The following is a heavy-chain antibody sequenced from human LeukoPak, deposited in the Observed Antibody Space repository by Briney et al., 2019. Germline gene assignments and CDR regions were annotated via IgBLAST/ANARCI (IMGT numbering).Heavy chain of an antibody. J-gene: IGHJ4*02. CDR2: ISSNGGST. D-gene: IGHD6-19*01. V-gene: IGHV3-64D*06. CDR1: GFTFSSYA. CDR3: VKDAMQWPDYYFDY. Sequence: GESLRLSCSASGFTFSSYAMDWVRQAPGKGLEYVSAISSNGGSTYYADSVKGRFTISRDNSKNTLYLQMSSLRAEDTAVYYCVKDAMQWPDYYFDYWGQGTLVTVSS.